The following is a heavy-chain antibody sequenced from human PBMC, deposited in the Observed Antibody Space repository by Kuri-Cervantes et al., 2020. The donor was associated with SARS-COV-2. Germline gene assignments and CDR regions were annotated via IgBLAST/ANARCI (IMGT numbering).Heavy chain of an antibody. CDR2: INPNSGGT. CDR1: GYTFSDYY. Sequence: SVNVSCKASGYTFSDYYIYWVRQAPGQGLEWMGWINPNSGGTNYAQKFQGWVTMTRDTSINTAYMELSRLRSDDMAVYYCARGMVRGIIQYYYYPMDVWGQGTTVTVSS. D-gene: IGHD3-10*01. V-gene: IGHV1-2*04. J-gene: IGHJ6*02. CDR3: ARGMVRGIIQYYYYPMDV.